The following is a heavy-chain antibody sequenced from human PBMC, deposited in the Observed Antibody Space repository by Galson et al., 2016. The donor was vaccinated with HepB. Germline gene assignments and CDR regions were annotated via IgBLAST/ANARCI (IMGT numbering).Heavy chain of an antibody. CDR2: IFYNGRT. CDR1: GGSVSGPYYY. D-gene: IGHD3-16*01. V-gene: IGHV4-61*01. J-gene: IGHJ6*02. CDR3: AREFSHDNPAWGSYGMDV. Sequence: SETLSLTCNVSGGSVSGPYYYWSWIRQPPGQGLEYIGHIFYNGRTTYNPSLKSRITISLDTSKNQFSLNLNSLTAADTALYYCAREFSHDNPAWGSYGMDVWGRGTTVTVSS.